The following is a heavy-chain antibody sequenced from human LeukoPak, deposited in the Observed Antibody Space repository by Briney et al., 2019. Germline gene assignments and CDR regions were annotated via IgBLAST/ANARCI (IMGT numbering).Heavy chain of an antibody. CDR1: GFTFSSYV. Sequence: PGGSLRLSCSASGFTFSSYVMFWVRLAPGKGLEYVSAVSSIGGSTYYADSVKGRFTISRDNSKNTLYFQTGSLRAEDMAVYSCAKSYCTSTSCPFDYWGRGTLVTVSS. D-gene: IGHD2-2*01. CDR2: VSSIGGST. V-gene: IGHV3-64*05. J-gene: IGHJ4*02. CDR3: AKSYCTSTSCPFDY.